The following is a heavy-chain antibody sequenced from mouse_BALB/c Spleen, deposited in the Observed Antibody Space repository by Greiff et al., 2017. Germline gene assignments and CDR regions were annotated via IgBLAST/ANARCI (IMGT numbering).Heavy chain of an antibody. CDR2: INPSTGYT. CDR3: ARRGGKEAWFAY. J-gene: IGHJ3*01. D-gene: IGHD1-1*02. CDR1: GYTFTSYW. V-gene: IGHV1-7*01. Sequence: QVQLQQSGAELAKPGASVKMSCKASGYTFTSYWMHWVKQRPGQGLEWIGYINPSTGYTEYNQKFKDKATLTADKSSSTAYMQLSSLTSEDSAVYYCARRGGKEAWFAYWGQGTLVTVSA.